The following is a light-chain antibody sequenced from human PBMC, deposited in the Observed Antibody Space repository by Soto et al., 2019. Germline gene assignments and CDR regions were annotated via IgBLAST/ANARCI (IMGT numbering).Light chain of an antibody. Sequence: VSTQPPVTLSLSPGGSATLSCRASQSFRGLLAWYQQKPGQAPRLLIYDASNRATGIPARFSGSGSGTDFTLTISRLEPEDFAVYYCQQYGSSSWTFGQGTKVDI. J-gene: IGKJ1*01. CDR1: QSFRGL. V-gene: IGKV3-20*01. CDR2: DAS. CDR3: QQYGSSSWT.